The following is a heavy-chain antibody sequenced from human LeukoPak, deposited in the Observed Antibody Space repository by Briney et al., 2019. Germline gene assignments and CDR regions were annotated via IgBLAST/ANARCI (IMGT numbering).Heavy chain of an antibody. CDR1: GLTFSDYY. Sequence: GGSLRLSCAASGLTFSDYYMSWIRQAPGKGLEWVSYISSSSSYTNYADSVKGRFTISRDNAKNSLYLQMNSLRAEDTAVYYCAVLRFLKWSFKVDWYNPWGQGTLVTVSS. CDR3: AVLRFLKWSFKVDWYNP. V-gene: IGHV3-11*06. D-gene: IGHD3-3*01. J-gene: IGHJ5*02. CDR2: ISSSSSYT.